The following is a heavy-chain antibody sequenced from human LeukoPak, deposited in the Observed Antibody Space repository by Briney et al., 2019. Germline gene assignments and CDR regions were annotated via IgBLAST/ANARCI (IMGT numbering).Heavy chain of an antibody. D-gene: IGHD3-3*01. CDR1: GFTFSSYA. CDR3: VKDLPRITIFGALHY. J-gene: IGHJ4*02. Sequence: GGSLRLSCAASGFTFSSYAMHWVRQAPGKGLEWVAVISYDGTNKYYADSVKGRFTISRDNSKNTLYLQMNSLRAEDTAVYYCVKDLPRITIFGALHYWGQGTLVTVSS. V-gene: IGHV3-30-3*01. CDR2: ISYDGTNK.